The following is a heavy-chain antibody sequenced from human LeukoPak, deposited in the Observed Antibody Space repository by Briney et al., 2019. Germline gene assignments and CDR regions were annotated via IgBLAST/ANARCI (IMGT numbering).Heavy chain of an antibody. D-gene: IGHD4-17*01. V-gene: IGHV4-61*02. Sequence: TSETLSLTCTVSGDSINSGSYYWSWIRQPGGKGVEWIGRIYRSGSANYNPSLKSRVTISVDTSKNQFSLRLSSMTAADTAVYYCARAIDYGDSYFDYRGQGTLVTVSS. CDR1: GDSINSGSYY. CDR3: ARAIDYGDSYFDY. J-gene: IGHJ4*02. CDR2: IYRSGSA.